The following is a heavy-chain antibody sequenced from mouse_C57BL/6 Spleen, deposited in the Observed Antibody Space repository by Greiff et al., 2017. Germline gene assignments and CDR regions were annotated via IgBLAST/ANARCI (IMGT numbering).Heavy chain of an antibody. CDR3: ARNDYYGSSYPFDY. Sequence: VQLQQSGPGLVQPSQSLSITCTVSGFSLTSYGVHWVRQSPGKGLEWLGVIWSGGSTDYNAAFISRLSISKDNSKSQVFFKMNSLQADDTAIYYCARNDYYGSSYPFDYRGQGTTLTVSS. CDR2: IWSGGST. D-gene: IGHD1-1*01. V-gene: IGHV2-2*01. J-gene: IGHJ2*01. CDR1: GFSLTSYG.